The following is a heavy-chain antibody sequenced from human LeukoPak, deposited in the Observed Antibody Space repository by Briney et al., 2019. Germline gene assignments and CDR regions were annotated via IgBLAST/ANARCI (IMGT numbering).Heavy chain of an antibody. Sequence: SETLSLTCTVSGGSICSSSYYWGWIRQPPGKGLEWIGSIYYSGSTYYNPPLKSRVTISVDTSKNQFSLKLSSVTAADTAVYYCARHRNEYDYGDYQVIDYWGQGTLVTVCS. J-gene: IGHJ4*02. D-gene: IGHD4-17*01. V-gene: IGHV4-39*01. CDR1: GGSICSSSYY. CDR3: ARHRNEYDYGDYQVIDY. CDR2: IYYSGST.